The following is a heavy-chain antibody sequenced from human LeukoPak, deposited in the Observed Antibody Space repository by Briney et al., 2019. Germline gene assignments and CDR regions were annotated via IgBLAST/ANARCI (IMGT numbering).Heavy chain of an antibody. CDR1: ALTLSEAS. Sequence: GGSLRLSCAASALTLSEASMNWVRQAPGKGLEWVSFISRDSTYIYYADSVKGRFTISKDNARNSLYLQMNSLRAEDTAIYFCAIDYEYDSTGYWFDHWGEGTLVTVSS. J-gene: IGHJ5*02. V-gene: IGHV3-21*01. CDR2: ISRDSTYI. CDR3: AIDYEYDSTGYWFDH. D-gene: IGHD3-22*01.